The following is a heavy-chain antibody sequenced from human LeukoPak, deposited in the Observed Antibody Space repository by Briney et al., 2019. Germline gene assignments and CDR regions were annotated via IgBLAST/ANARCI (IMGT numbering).Heavy chain of an antibody. V-gene: IGHV3-30*02. J-gene: IGHJ4*02. Sequence: PGGSLRLSCAASGFTFTGYGMHWVRQAPGKGLEWVAFIRSDGSNKYYADSVKGRFTISRDNSKNTLYLQMNSLRAEDTAVYYCAKASQKWGYSSPFDYWGQGTLVTVSS. CDR2: IRSDGSNK. CDR1: GFTFTGYG. CDR3: AKASQKWGYSSPFDY. D-gene: IGHD1-26*01.